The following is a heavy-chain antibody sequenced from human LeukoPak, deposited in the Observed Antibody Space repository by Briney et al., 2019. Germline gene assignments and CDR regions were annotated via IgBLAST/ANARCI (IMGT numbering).Heavy chain of an antibody. CDR1: GGSFSGYY. V-gene: IGHV4-34*01. CDR3: ARIDFWSGYFDY. CDR2: INHSGST. J-gene: IGHJ4*02. D-gene: IGHD3-3*01. Sequence: SETLSLTCAVYGGSFSGYYWSWIRQPPGKGLEWIGEINHSGSTNYNPSLKSRVTISVDTSKNQFSLKLSSVTAADTAVYYCARIDFWSGYFDYWGQGTLVTVSS.